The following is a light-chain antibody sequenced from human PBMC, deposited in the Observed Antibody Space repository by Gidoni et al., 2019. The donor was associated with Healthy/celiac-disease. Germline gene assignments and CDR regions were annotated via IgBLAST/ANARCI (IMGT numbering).Light chain of an antibody. Sequence: SYELTQPPSVSVSPGQTARITCSGDALPKQYAYWYQQKPGQAPVLVIYKDSERPSGIPARFSGSSSGTTVTLTISGGQAEDEADYYCQSADSSGTYHVVFGGGTKLTVL. CDR2: KDS. CDR3: QSADSSGTYHVV. J-gene: IGLJ2*01. V-gene: IGLV3-25*03. CDR1: ALPKQY.